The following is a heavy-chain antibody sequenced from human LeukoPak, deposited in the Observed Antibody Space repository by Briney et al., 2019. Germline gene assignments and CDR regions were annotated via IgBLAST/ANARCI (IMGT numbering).Heavy chain of an antibody. V-gene: IGHV3-23*01. Sequence: GGSLRLSCAASGFTFSRYAMYWVRQAPGKGLEWVSGIFGSGGSTHYADSVKGRFTISRDNSKNTVYLQMNSLRAEDTAVYYCAKTTTGYSSGRYPGWPVDYWGQGTLVTVSS. CDR1: GFTFSRYA. CDR2: IFGSGGST. J-gene: IGHJ4*02. D-gene: IGHD6-19*01. CDR3: AKTTTGYSSGRYPGWPVDY.